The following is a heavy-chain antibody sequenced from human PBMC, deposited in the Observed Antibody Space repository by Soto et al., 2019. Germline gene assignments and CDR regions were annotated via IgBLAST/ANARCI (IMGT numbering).Heavy chain of an antibody. CDR3: ARDPNYYDILTGYYYPNFDY. D-gene: IGHD3-9*01. CDR2: ISSSSSYI. J-gene: IGHJ4*02. V-gene: IGHV3-21*01. Sequence: GGSLRLSCAASGFTFSSYSMNWVRQAPGKGLEWVSSISSSSSYIYYADSVKGRFTISRDNAKNSLYLQMNSLRAEDTAVYYCARDPNYYDILTGYYYPNFDYWGQGTLVTVSS. CDR1: GFTFSSYS.